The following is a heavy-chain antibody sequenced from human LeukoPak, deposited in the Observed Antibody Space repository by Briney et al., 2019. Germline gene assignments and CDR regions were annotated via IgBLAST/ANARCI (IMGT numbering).Heavy chain of an antibody. CDR1: GGSISSGGYY. CDR3: ARGLMIYGMDV. J-gene: IGHJ6*02. V-gene: IGHV4-31*11. D-gene: IGHD3-16*01. Sequence: SETLSLTCAVSGGSISSGGYYWSWIRQHPGKGLEWIGYIYYSGSTYYNPSLKSRVTISVDTSKNQFSLKLSSVTAADTAVYYCARGLMIYGMDVWGQGTTVTVSS. CDR2: IYYSGST.